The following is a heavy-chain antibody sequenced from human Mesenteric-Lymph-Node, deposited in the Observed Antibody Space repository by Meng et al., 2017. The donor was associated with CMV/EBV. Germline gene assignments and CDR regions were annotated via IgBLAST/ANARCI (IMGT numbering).Heavy chain of an antibody. CDR2: ILTGRGGT. J-gene: IGHJ5*02. CDR3: AKGSRCVDP. Sequence: GESLKISCAASGFTFRNFAMTWVRQAPGKGLEWVSVILTGRGGTHYVDSVKGRFTVSRDDSKSTMYLQMNTLRVEDTAVYYCAKGSRCVDPWGQGTLVTVSS. D-gene: IGHD2-2*01. V-gene: IGHV3-23*03. CDR1: GFTFRNFA.